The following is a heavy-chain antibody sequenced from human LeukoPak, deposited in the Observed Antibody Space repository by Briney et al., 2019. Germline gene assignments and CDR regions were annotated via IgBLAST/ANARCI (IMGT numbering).Heavy chain of an antibody. Sequence: GGSLRLSCAASGFTFSSYEMNWVRQAPGKGLEWVSYISSSGSTIYYADSVKGRFTISRDNTKNLLYLQINSLRAEDTAVYYCAREYSSLFDYWGQGTLVTVSS. CDR3: AREYSSLFDY. V-gene: IGHV3-48*03. CDR1: GFTFSSYE. D-gene: IGHD6-19*01. J-gene: IGHJ4*02. CDR2: ISSSGSTI.